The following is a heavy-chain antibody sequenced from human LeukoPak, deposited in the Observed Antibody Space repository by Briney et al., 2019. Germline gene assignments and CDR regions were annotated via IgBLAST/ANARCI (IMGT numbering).Heavy chain of an antibody. CDR3: AKRNYGSGSSGAFDI. Sequence: GGSLRLSCAASGFTFSSYAMSWVPQAPGKGLEGVSAISGSGGSTYYADSVKGRFTISRDNSKNTLYLQMNSLRADDTAVYYCAKRNYGSGSSGAFDIWGQGTMVTVSS. V-gene: IGHV3-23*01. J-gene: IGHJ3*02. D-gene: IGHD3-10*01. CDR1: GFTFSSYA. CDR2: ISGSGGST.